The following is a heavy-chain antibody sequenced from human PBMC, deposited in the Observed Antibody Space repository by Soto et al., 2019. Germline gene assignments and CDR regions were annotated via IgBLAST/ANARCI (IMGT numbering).Heavy chain of an antibody. CDR2: ISSGSSYI. D-gene: IGHD6-19*01. Sequence: GESLKISCAASGFTFSSYSMNWVRQAPGKGLEWVSSISSGSSYIYYADSVKGRFTISRDNAKNSLYLQMNSLRAEDTAVYYCARDQGYSSGWGNYYYYYGMDVWGQGTTVTVSS. CDR3: ARDQGYSSGWGNYYYYYGMDV. CDR1: GFTFSSYS. V-gene: IGHV3-21*01. J-gene: IGHJ6*02.